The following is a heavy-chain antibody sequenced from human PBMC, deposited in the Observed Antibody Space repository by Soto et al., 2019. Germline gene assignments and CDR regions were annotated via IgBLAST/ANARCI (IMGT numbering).Heavy chain of an antibody. D-gene: IGHD6-13*01. CDR1: GFTFSSYG. J-gene: IGHJ4*02. CDR2: IWYDGSNK. Sequence: QVQLVESGGGVVQPGRSLRLSCAASGFTFSSYGMHWVRQAPGKGLEWVAVIWYDGSNKYYADSVKGRFTISRDNSKNTLYLQMNSLRAEDTAVYYCARDGRRYSSSWYGSDYFDYWGQGTLVIVSS. CDR3: ARDGRRYSSSWYGSDYFDY. V-gene: IGHV3-33*01.